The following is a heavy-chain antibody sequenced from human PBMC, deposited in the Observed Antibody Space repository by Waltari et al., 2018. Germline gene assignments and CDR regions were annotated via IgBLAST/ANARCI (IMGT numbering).Heavy chain of an antibody. D-gene: IGHD5-12*01. V-gene: IGHV4-30-4*01. CDR1: GISVNSGDYY. Sequence: QVHLEESGPGLVRPSQTLSLTCAVSGISVNSGDYYWSWIRQSPGKGLEWIGYSFSGGSPYYNPDLRSRTSLSLDTSRNQFALKVTSMTAADTAIYYCARYGYGDHSSGFDSSFFDNWSQGTLVTVSA. J-gene: IGHJ4*02. CDR3: ARYGYGDHSSGFDSSFFDN. CDR2: SFSGGSP.